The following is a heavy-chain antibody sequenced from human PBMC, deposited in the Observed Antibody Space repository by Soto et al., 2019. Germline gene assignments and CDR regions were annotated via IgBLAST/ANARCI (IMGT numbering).Heavy chain of an antibody. CDR1: GFTFSSCT. Sequence: EVQLVESGGGLVQPGGSLRLSCTASGFTFSSCTMKWVRQAPGRGLEWVSYISSSGGTIYYADSVKGRFTISRDNAKNSLYLQMNSLGDEDTAVYYCARDDSSGYYVLPLDYWGQGTLVTVSS. D-gene: IGHD3-22*01. V-gene: IGHV3-48*02. CDR2: ISSSGGTI. CDR3: ARDDSSGYYVLPLDY. J-gene: IGHJ4*02.